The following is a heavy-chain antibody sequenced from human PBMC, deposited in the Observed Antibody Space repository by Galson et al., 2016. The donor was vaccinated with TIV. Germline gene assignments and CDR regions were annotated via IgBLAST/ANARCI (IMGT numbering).Heavy chain of an antibody. CDR3: ARATISIFGLATSYYFDY. CDR1: GFSLRTYGMS. V-gene: IGHV2-70*17. J-gene: IGHJ4*02. CDR2: IDWDDDK. D-gene: IGHD3-3*01. Sequence: PALVTPTPTLTLTCTFSGFSLRTYGMSVGWIRQPPGKALEWLARIDWDDDKFYNSSLKTRLTISKDISRNQVVLTMTNMDPVDTDTYYCARATISIFGLATSYYFDYWGQGTLVTVSS.